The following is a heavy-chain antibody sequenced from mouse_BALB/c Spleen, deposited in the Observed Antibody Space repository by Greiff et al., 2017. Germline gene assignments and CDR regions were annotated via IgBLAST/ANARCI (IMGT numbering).Heavy chain of an antibody. CDR2: IYPGNSDT. V-gene: IGHV1-5*01. CDR3: TRPHYYGYGYAMDY. CDR1: GYTFTSYW. J-gene: IGHJ4*01. Sequence: VQLQQSGTVLARPGASVKMSCTASGYTFTSYWMHWVKQRPGQGLEWIGAIYPGNSDTSYNQKFKGKAKLTAVTSTSTAYMELSSLTNEDSAVYYCTRPHYYGYGYAMDYWGQGTSVTVSS. D-gene: IGHD1-2*01.